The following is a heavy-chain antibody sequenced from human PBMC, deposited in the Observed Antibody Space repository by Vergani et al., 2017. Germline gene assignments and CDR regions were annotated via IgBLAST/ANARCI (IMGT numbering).Heavy chain of an antibody. Sequence: QVQLVQSGAEVKKPGASVKVSCKASGYTFTSYDINWVRQATGQGLEWMGWMNPNSGNTGYAQKFQGRVTMTRNTSRSTAYMELSSLRSEDTAVYYCASPLHYDSSGYYYGLAFDIWGQGTMVTVSS. J-gene: IGHJ3*02. V-gene: IGHV1-8*01. CDR3: ASPLHYDSSGYYYGLAFDI. D-gene: IGHD3-22*01. CDR1: GYTFTSYD. CDR2: MNPNSGNT.